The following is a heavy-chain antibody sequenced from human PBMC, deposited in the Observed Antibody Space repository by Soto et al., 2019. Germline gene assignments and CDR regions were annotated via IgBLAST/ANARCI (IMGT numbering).Heavy chain of an antibody. CDR2: IYYSGST. J-gene: IGHJ6*02. D-gene: IGHD3-10*01. Sequence: QLLESGPGLVKPSETLSLTCTVSGGSISSSSYYWGWIRQPPGKGLEWIGSIYYSGSTYYNPSLKSRVTISVDTSKNQFSLKLSSVTAADTAVYYCARNGYYYGSGSYYPPYYYYYGMDVWGQGTTVTVSS. CDR1: GGSISSSSYY. CDR3: ARNGYYYGSGSYYPPYYYYYGMDV. V-gene: IGHV4-39*01.